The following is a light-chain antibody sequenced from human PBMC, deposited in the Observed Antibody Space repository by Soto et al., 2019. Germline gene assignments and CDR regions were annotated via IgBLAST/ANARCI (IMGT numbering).Light chain of an antibody. V-gene: IGLV2-14*03. CDR1: SSDVGGYNF. CDR2: DVS. Sequence: QSVLTQPASVYGSTGQSITISCTGTSSDVGGYNFVSWYQHHPGKAPKLIIYDVSNRPSGVSNRFSGSKSGNTASLTISGLQAEDEADYYCSSYTPSSTPFVFGTGTKVTVL. CDR3: SSYTPSSTPFV. J-gene: IGLJ1*01.